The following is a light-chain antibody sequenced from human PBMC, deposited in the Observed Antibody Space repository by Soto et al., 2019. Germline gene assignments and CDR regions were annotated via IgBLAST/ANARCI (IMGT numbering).Light chain of an antibody. Sequence: EIVLTQSPGTLSLSPGERATLSCRASQSVSSSYLAWYQQKPGQAPRLLIYGASSRATGIPYRFSGSGSGTDFTLSISRPEPEDFAVYYCQQYGSSPLTFGQGTKVEIK. CDR1: QSVSSSY. CDR3: QQYGSSPLT. V-gene: IGKV3-20*01. J-gene: IGKJ1*01. CDR2: GAS.